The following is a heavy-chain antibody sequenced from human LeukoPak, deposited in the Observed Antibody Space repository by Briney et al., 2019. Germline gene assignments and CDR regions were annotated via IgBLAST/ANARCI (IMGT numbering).Heavy chain of an antibody. J-gene: IGHJ3*02. V-gene: IGHV3-11*04. D-gene: IGHD3-16*02. CDR3: ARVWGSDPNNNAFDI. Sequence: KSGGSLRLSCAVSGFTLRDYYMTWIRQAPGKGLQWISYISGSGSTIYYADSVKGRFTISRDNAQNSVYLQMSSLRAEDTAVYYCARVWGSDPNNNAFDIWGQGTMVTVSS. CDR2: ISGSGSTI. CDR1: GFTLRDYY.